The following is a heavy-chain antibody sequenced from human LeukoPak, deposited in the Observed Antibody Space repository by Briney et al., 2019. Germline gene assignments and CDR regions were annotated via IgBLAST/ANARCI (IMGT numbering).Heavy chain of an antibody. CDR2: ISSSSSYI. D-gene: IGHD3-22*01. V-gene: IGHV3-21*01. CDR1: GFTLSSYT. Sequence: PGGSLRLSCAASGFTLSSYTMNWVRQAPGKGLEWVSSISSSSSYIYYADSVKGRFTISRDNAKNSLYLQMNSLRAEDTAVYYCALTPPHYYDSSGYYLTDYWGQGTLVTVSS. CDR3: ALTPPHYYDSSGYYLTDY. J-gene: IGHJ4*02.